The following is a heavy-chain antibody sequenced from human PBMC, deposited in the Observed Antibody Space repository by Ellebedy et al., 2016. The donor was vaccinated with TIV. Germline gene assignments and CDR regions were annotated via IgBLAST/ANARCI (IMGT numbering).Heavy chain of an antibody. J-gene: IGHJ3*02. D-gene: IGHD4/OR15-4a*01. CDR2: IGTAGDT. CDR1: GFTFSSYD. V-gene: IGHV3-13*04. CDR3: ARAGEANGAFDI. Sequence: GESLKISXAASGFTFSSYDMHWVRQATGKGLEWVSAIGTAGDTYYPGSVKGRFTISRENAKNSLYLQMNSLRAGDTAVYYCARAGEANGAFDIWGQGTMVTVSS.